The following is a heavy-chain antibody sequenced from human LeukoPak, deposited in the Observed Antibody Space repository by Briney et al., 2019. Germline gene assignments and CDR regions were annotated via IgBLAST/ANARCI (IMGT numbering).Heavy chain of an antibody. CDR1: GGSISSYY. J-gene: IGHJ4*02. V-gene: IGHV4-4*07. Sequence: SGTLSLTCTVSGGSISSYYWSWLRQPAGKGLEWIGRIYTSGSTNYNPSLKSRVTMSVDTSKNQFSLKLSSVTAADTAVYYCASSGDYGSGLAYWGQGTLVTVSS. D-gene: IGHD3-10*01. CDR3: ASSGDYGSGLAY. CDR2: IYTSGST.